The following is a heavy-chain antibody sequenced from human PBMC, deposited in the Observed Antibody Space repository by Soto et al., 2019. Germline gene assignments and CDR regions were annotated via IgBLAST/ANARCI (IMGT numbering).Heavy chain of an antibody. J-gene: IGHJ6*03. CDR1: GLTVSNNS. CDR3: ARAGVYSSAYMDV. V-gene: IGHV3-66*01. Sequence: EVQLVESGGGLVQPGGSPRVSCAASGLTVSNNSMNWVRQITGKGLEWVSITFSGGSTYYADSVKGRFTVSRDNSKNTLHLQMNSLTAEDTAVYYCARAGVYSSAYMDVWGEGATVTVSS. D-gene: IGHD6-25*01. CDR2: TFSGGST.